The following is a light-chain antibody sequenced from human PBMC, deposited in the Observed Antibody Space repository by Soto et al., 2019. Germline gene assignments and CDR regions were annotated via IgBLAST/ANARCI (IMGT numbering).Light chain of an antibody. CDR2: EVS. V-gene: IGLV2-8*01. CDR1: SSDVGGYNY. CDR3: SSYAGSNNFGVYV. J-gene: IGLJ1*01. Sequence: SVLTQPPSASGSPGQSVTISCTGTSSDVGGYNYVSWYQQHPGKAPKLMIYEVSKRPSGVPDRFSGSKSGNTASLTVSGLHAEDEADYYCSSYAGSNNFGVYVFGTGTKVTVL.